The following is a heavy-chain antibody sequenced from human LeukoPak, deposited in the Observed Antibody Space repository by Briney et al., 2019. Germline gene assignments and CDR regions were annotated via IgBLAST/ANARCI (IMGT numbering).Heavy chain of an antibody. CDR2: INHSGST. J-gene: IGHJ4*02. D-gene: IGHD2-21*01. Sequence: SETLSLTCAVYGGSFSGYYWSWIRQPPGKGLEWIGEINHSGSTNYNPSLKSRVTLSVDTSKNQFSLKLSSVTAADTAVYYCARTRCGGDCPFDYWGQGTLVTVSS. CDR1: GGSFSGYY. CDR3: ARTRCGGDCPFDY. V-gene: IGHV4-34*01.